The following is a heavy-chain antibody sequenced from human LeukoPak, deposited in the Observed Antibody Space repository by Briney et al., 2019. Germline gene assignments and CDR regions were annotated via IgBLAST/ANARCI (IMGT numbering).Heavy chain of an antibody. CDR2: IDPNSGGT. CDR3: ARVGSSSWYSFDY. CDR1: GYTFTGYY. J-gene: IGHJ4*02. V-gene: IGHV1-2*06. Sequence: ASVKVSCKASGYTFTGYYMHWVRQAPGQGLEWMGRIDPNSGGTNYVQKFQGRVTMTRDTSISTAYTELSRLRSDDTAVYYCARVGSSSWYSFDYWGQGTLVTVSS. D-gene: IGHD6-13*01.